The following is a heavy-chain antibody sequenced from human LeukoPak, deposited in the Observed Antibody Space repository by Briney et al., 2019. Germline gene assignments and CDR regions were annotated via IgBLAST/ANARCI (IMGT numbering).Heavy chain of an antibody. J-gene: IGHJ3*02. CDR3: ARDYPMVRGSYDAFDI. CDR1: GGSISSGGYY. D-gene: IGHD3-10*01. CDR2: IYYSGST. Sequence: SETLTLTCTVSGGSISSGGYYWSWIRQHPGKGLEWIGHIYYSGSTYYNPSLKSRVTISVDTSKNQFSLKLSSVTAADTAVYYCARDYPMVRGSYDAFDIWGQGTMVTVSS. V-gene: IGHV4-31*03.